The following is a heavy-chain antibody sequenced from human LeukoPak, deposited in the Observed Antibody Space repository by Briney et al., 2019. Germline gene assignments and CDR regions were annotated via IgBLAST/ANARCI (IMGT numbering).Heavy chain of an antibody. CDR3: ATPSGSYSHYY. CDR1: GYSFINYW. Sequence: GESLKISCKGSGYSFINYWIGWVRQMPGKGLEWMGVIYPGDSDTRYSPSFQGQVTISADKSISTAYLQWSSLKASDTAMYYCATPSGSYSHYYWGQGTLVTVSS. CDR2: IYPGDSDT. V-gene: IGHV5-51*01. J-gene: IGHJ4*02. D-gene: IGHD1-26*01.